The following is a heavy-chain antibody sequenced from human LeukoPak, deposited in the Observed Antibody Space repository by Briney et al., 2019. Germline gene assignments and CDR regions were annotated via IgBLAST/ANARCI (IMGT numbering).Heavy chain of an antibody. V-gene: IGHV4-30-2*01. CDR3: ARGFRSDLNWFDP. CDR2: IYHSGST. Sequence: PSETLSLTCTVSGGSISSGDYYWSWIRQPPGKGLEWIGYIYHSGSTYYNPSLKSRVTISVDRSKNQFSLKLSSVTAADTAVYYCARGFRSDLNWFDPWGQGTLVTVSS. CDR1: GGSISSGDYY. J-gene: IGHJ5*02. D-gene: IGHD2-15*01.